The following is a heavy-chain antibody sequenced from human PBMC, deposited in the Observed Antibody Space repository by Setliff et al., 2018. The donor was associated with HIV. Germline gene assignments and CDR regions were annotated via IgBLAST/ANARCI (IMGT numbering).Heavy chain of an antibody. Sequence: SETLSLTCVISGDNVSSGTSAWSWIRQSPSRGLEWLGRTYYRSTWRFGYVDSVRGRISIAPDTSKNQFSMQLKSVTPEDAAVYFCVRDRGISSFETWGQGTKVTVSS. D-gene: IGHD3-10*01. CDR1: GDNVSSGTSA. CDR3: VRDRGISSFET. CDR2: TYYRSTWRF. J-gene: IGHJ3*02. V-gene: IGHV6-1*01.